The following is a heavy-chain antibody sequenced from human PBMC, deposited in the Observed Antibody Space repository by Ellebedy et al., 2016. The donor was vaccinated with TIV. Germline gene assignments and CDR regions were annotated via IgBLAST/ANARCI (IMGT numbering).Heavy chain of an antibody. D-gene: IGHD1-26*01. V-gene: IGHV1-3*01. CDR3: ARRIVGANPGDF. CDR1: GYTFSDYV. CDR2: IFASNGNT. J-gene: IGHJ4*02. Sequence: ASVKVSCXASGYTFSDYVIQWVRQAPGQSLEWMGWIFASNGNTHYSRKFQDRVTISRDTSASTAYMELNSLRVEDTAVYYCARRIVGANPGDFWGQGTLVTVSS.